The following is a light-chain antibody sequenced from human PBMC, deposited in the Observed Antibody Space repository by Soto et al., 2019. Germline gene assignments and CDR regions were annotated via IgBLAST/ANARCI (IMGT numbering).Light chain of an antibody. CDR1: QSISSY. CDR3: QQSYRTPIT. Sequence: DIQMTQSPSSLSASVGDRVTITCRASQSISSYLNLYQQKPGKAPNLLIYAASSLQSGVTSRFSGSGSGTYYTLNISSLQPADFATYYCQQSYRTPITFGQGTRLEIK. J-gene: IGKJ5*01. CDR2: AAS. V-gene: IGKV1-39*01.